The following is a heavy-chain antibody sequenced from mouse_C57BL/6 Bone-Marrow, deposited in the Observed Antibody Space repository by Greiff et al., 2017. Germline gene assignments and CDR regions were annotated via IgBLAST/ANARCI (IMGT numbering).Heavy chain of an antibody. J-gene: IGHJ3*01. D-gene: IGHD2-5*01. V-gene: IGHV1-39*01. Sequence: QLQESGPELVKPGASVKISCKASGYSFTDYNMNWVKQSNGKSLEWIGVINPNYGTTSYNQKFKGKATLTVDQSSSTAYMQLNSLTSEDSAVYYCARGRADYSSYGRGLFAYWGQGTLVTVSA. CDR3: ARGRADYSSYGRGLFAY. CDR1: GYSFTDYN. CDR2: INPNYGTT.